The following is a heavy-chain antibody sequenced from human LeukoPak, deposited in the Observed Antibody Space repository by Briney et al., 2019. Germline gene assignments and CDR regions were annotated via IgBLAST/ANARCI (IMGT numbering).Heavy chain of an antibody. CDR2: IYYSGST. CDR1: GGSISSSSYY. V-gene: IGHV4-39*01. D-gene: IGHD3-3*01. J-gene: IGHJ3*02. CDR3: ATGRITIFGVVIIPDAFDI. Sequence: SETLSLTCTVSGGSISSSSYYWGWIRQPPGKGLEWIGSIYYSGSTYYNPPLKSRVTISVDTSKNPFSLKLRSVTAADTAVYYCATGRITIFGVVIIPDAFDIWGQGTMVTVSS.